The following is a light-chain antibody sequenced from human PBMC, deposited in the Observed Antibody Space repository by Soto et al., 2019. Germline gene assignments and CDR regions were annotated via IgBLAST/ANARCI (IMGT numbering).Light chain of an antibody. V-gene: IGLV3-21*04. CDR2: FDS. J-gene: IGLJ1*01. CDR1: NIGSKT. CDR3: QVWDSSNDHV. Sequence: SYVLTQPPSVSVAPGKTASITCGGDNIGSKTVYWYQQKPGQAPVLVIYFDSDRPSGIPERFSGSNSGNTATLTISRVEAGDEADYYCQVWDSSNDHVFGSGTKLTVL.